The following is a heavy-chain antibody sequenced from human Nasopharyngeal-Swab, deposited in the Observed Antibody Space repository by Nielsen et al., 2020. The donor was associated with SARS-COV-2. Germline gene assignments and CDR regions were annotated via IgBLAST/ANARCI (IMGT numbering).Heavy chain of an antibody. CDR1: GFTFSSYG. V-gene: IGHV3-33*01. CDR3: ARVRFDWPYVADAFDI. CDR2: IWYDGSNK. D-gene: IGHD3-9*01. Sequence: GESLKISCAASGFTFSSYGRHWVRQAPGKGLEWVAVIWYDGSNKYYADSVEGRFTISRDNSKNTLYLQMNSLRAEDTAVYYCARVRFDWPYVADAFDIWGQGTMVTVSS. J-gene: IGHJ3*02.